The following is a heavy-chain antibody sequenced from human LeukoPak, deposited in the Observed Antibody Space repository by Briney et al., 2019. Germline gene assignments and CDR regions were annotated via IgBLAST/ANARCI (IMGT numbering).Heavy chain of an antibody. CDR1: GLTVSSNY. CDR2: IYSGGST. CDR3: ARDRLHYDSLTGYPAD. D-gene: IGHD3-9*01. Sequence: QSGGSLRLSFADSGLTVSSNYMRWVRQAPGKGLEWVSVIYSGGSTHYADSVKGRFTISRDNSKNTLYLQMNSLRAEDTAVYYCARDRLHYDSLTGYPADWGQGTLVTVSS. J-gene: IGHJ4*02. V-gene: IGHV3-66*01.